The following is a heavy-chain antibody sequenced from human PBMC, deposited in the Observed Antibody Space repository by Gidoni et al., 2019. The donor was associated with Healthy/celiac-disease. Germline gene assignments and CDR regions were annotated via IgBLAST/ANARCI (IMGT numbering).Heavy chain of an antibody. CDR2: ISGSGGST. V-gene: IGHV3-23*01. J-gene: IGHJ4*02. D-gene: IGHD3-22*01. CDR3: AKGPYYYDSSGYYY. CDR1: GFPFSSYA. Sequence: EVQLLESGGGLVQPGGSLRLSCAASGFPFSSYAMSWVRQATGKGLEWVSAISGSGGSTYYADSVKGRFTISRDNSKNTLYLQMNSLRAEDTAVYYCAKGPYYYDSSGYYYWGQGTLVTVSS.